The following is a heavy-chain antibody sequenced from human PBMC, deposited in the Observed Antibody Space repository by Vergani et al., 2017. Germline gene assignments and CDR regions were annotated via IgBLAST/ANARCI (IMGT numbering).Heavy chain of an antibody. Sequence: EVHLEESGGGLVQPGGSLRLSCAASGFTFGDYYMAWIRLAPGKGLDWVASIKRDGTETFYVDSVKGRFTISRDNAKTTLYLQMNSLKTEDTAVYYCTTDNQQYSLGHCSVTNCYGGVFDIWGQGTVVTVSS. CDR3: TTDNQQYSLGHCSVTNCYGGVFDI. J-gene: IGHJ3*02. V-gene: IGHV3-7*03. CDR2: IKRDGTET. D-gene: IGHD2-15*01. CDR1: GFTFGDYY.